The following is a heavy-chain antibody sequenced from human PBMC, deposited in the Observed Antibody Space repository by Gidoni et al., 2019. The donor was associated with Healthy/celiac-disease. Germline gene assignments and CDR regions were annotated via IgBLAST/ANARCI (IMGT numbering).Heavy chain of an antibody. CDR3: AKGDDYGDYGSHAFDI. J-gene: IGHJ3*02. Sequence: EVQLLESGGGLVQPGGSLRLSCAASGFTFSSYAMSWVRQAPGKGLEWVSAISGSGGSTYYADSVKGRFTISRDNSKNTLYLQMNSLRAEDTAVYYCAKGDDYGDYGSHAFDIWGQGTMVTVSS. CDR1: GFTFSSYA. D-gene: IGHD4-17*01. CDR2: ISGSGGST. V-gene: IGHV3-23*01.